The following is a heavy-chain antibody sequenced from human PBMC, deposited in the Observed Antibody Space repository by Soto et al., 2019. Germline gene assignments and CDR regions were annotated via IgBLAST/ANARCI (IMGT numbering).Heavy chain of an antibody. CDR1: GYSFTSYW. CDR3: ATSYYYDSSGYYFDAFDI. Sequence: PGESLKSSCKGSGYSFTSYWIGWVRQMPGKGLEWMGITYPGDSDTRYSPSFQGQVTISADKSISTAYLQWSSLKASDTAMYYCATSYYYDSSGYYFDAFDIWGQGTMVTVSS. D-gene: IGHD3-22*01. V-gene: IGHV5-51*01. CDR2: TYPGDSDT. J-gene: IGHJ3*02.